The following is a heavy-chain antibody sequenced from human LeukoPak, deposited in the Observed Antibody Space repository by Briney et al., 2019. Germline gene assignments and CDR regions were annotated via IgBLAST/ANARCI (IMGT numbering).Heavy chain of an antibody. D-gene: IGHD5-24*01. Sequence: GGSLRLSCAASGFTFSSYWMSWVRQAPGKGLEWVSSISSSSSYIYYADSVKGRFTISRDNAKNSLYLQMNSLRAEDTAVYYCARAGGVYPGWLQKWGVGPWGQGTLVTVSS. CDR1: GFTFSSYW. J-gene: IGHJ4*02. CDR3: ARAGGVYPGWLQKWGVGP. V-gene: IGHV3-21*01. CDR2: ISSSSSYI.